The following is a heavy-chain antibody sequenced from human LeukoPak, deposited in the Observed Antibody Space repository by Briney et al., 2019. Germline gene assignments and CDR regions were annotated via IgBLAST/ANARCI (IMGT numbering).Heavy chain of an antibody. Sequence: PSETLSLTCTVSGGSISSSSCYWGWIRQPPGKGLEWIGSIYYSGSTYYNPSLKSRVTISVDTSKNQFSLKLSSVTAADTAVYYCARPTNPYYDILTGSTSSYWFDPWGQGTLVTVSS. V-gene: IGHV4-39*01. J-gene: IGHJ5*02. D-gene: IGHD3-9*01. CDR2: IYYSGST. CDR3: ARPTNPYYDILTGSTSSYWFDP. CDR1: GGSISSSSCY.